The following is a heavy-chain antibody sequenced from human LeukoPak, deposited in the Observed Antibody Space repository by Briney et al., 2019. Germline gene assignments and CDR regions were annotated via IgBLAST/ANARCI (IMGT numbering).Heavy chain of an antibody. V-gene: IGHV3-33*08. CDR3: ARDYCRTTSCLES. CDR1: GFTFSSYG. CDR2: IWPDGSNK. J-gene: IGHJ4*02. Sequence: PGRSLRLSCAASGFTFSSYGMHWVRQAPGKGLEWVAFIWPDGSNKLYGDSVKGRFTISRDNSKNTVYLQMNSLRAEDTAVYYCARDYCRTTSCLESWGQGTLVTVSS. D-gene: IGHD2-2*01.